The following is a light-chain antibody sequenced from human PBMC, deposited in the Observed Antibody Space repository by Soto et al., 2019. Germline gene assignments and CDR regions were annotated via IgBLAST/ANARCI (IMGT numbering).Light chain of an antibody. CDR3: QHRSNWPRT. CDR2: DAS. CDR1: QSVGTY. J-gene: IGKJ1*01. V-gene: IGKV3-11*01. Sequence: NVLTQSPGTLSLSPGERATLSCRASQSVGTYLAWYQQKPGQAPRLLIFDASKRDTGVPARFSGSGSGTDFTLPISSLETEDLDVYYCQHRSNWPRTFGQGTKVDIK.